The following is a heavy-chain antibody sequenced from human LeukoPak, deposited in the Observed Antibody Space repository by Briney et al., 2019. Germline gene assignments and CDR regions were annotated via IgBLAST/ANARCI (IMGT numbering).Heavy chain of an antibody. CDR1: GFTFSSYS. J-gene: IGHJ4*02. CDR3: AREFLAARDY. CDR2: ISSSGSTI. D-gene: IGHD6-6*01. Sequence: GGSLRLSCAASGFTFSSYSMNWVRQAPGKGLEWVSYISSSGSTIYYADSVKGRFTISRDNAKNSLYLQMNSLRAEDTAVYYCAREFLAARDYWGQGTLVTVSS. V-gene: IGHV3-48*01.